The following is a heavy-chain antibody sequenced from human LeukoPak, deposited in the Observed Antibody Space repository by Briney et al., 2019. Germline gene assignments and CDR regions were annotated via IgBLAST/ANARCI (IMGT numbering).Heavy chain of an antibody. CDR1: GFTFSSYG. V-gene: IGHV3-30*18. CDR2: ISYDGSNK. Sequence: GGSLRLSCAASGFTFSSYGMHWVRQAPGKGLEWVAVISYDGSNKYYADSVKGRFTISRDNSKNTLYLQMNSLRAEDTAVYYCAKSRATGYSSGWEPTGYYYYMDVWGKGTTVTISS. CDR3: AKSRATGYSSGWEPTGYYYYMDV. D-gene: IGHD6-19*01. J-gene: IGHJ6*03.